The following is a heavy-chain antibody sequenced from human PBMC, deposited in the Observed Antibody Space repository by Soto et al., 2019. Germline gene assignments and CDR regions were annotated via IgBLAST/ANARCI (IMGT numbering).Heavy chain of an antibody. CDR1: GFIFSSYD. CDR3: ARTYGTGSLNWFDP. Sequence: PGGFLRLSCAASGFIFSSYDMNWVRQAPGKGLEWVSYISSGSGNILYADSVKGRFTISRDNAKNSLYLQMNSLRAEDTAVYYCARTYGTGSLNWFDPWGQGTLVTVSS. J-gene: IGHJ5*02. CDR2: ISSGSGNI. D-gene: IGHD3-10*01. V-gene: IGHV3-48*04.